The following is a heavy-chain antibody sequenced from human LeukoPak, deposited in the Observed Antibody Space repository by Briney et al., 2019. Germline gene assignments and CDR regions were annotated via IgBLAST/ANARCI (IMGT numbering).Heavy chain of an antibody. J-gene: IGHJ4*02. V-gene: IGHV3-11*01. D-gene: IGHD1-26*01. Sequence: PGGSLRLSCAASGFTFSDSHMTWIRQAPGKGLEWISDISGSSSSIYYADSVKGRFIISRDNAKKSLYLQMNSLKTEDTAVYYCTPVGATTSHLTDYWGQGTLVTVSS. CDR3: TPVGATTSHLTDY. CDR2: ISGSSSSI. CDR1: GFTFSDSH.